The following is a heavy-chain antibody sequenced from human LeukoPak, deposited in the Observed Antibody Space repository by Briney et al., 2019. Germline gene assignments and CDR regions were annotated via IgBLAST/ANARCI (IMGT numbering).Heavy chain of an antibody. D-gene: IGHD6-13*01. CDR1: GFAFEDYP. V-gene: IGHV3-43*01. Sequence: HTGGSLRLSCAASGFAFEDYPMHWVRQAPGKGLEWVSLISWDGGTTYYADSVKGRFTISRDNSKNTLYLQMNSLRAEDTAVYYCAKGSSGIDANFDYWGQGTLVTVSS. CDR3: AKGSSGIDANFDY. J-gene: IGHJ4*02. CDR2: ISWDGGTT.